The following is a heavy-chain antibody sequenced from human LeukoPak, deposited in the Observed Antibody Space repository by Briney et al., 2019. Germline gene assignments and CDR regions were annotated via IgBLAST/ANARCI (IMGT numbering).Heavy chain of an antibody. Sequence: SETLSLTCAVYGGSFSGYYWSWIRQPPGKGLEWIGEINHSGSTNYNPSLKSRVTISVDTSKNQFSLKLNSVTAADTAVYYCASSIAAAGTDYWGQGTLVTVSS. D-gene: IGHD6-13*01. CDR3: ASSIAAAGTDY. CDR1: GGSFSGYY. V-gene: IGHV4-34*01. CDR2: INHSGST. J-gene: IGHJ4*02.